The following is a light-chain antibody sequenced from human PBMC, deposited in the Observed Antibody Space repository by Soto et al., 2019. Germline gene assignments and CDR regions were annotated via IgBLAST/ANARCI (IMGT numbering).Light chain of an antibody. CDR1: QSVNSW. CDR2: EAS. CDR3: QQYNSYPRT. V-gene: IGKV1-5*03. J-gene: IGKJ1*01. Sequence: DIPMTQSPSTLSASVGDRVIITCRASQSVNSWLAWYQQRPRKAPKLLIYEASNLQSGVPSRFSGSGSGTEFTLTISSLQPDDFATYYCQQYNSYPRTFGQGTKVEIK.